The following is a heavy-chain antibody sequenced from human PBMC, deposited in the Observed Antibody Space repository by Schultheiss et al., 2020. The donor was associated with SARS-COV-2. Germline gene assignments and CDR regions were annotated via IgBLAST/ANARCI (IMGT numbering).Heavy chain of an antibody. D-gene: IGHD6-19*01. CDR2: INHSGST. Sequence: SETLSLTCAVYGGSFSGYYWSWIRQPPGKGLEWIGEINHSGSTNYNPSLKSRVTISVDTSKNQFSLKLSSVTAADTAVYYCARTRGTYSSGSSYYFDYWGQGTLVTVSS. CDR1: GGSFSGYY. V-gene: IGHV4-34*01. J-gene: IGHJ4*02. CDR3: ARTRGTYSSGSSYYFDY.